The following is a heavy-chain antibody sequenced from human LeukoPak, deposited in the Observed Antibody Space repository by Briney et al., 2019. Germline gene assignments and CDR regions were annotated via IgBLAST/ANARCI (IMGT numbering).Heavy chain of an antibody. CDR1: GGSISSGGYY. D-gene: IGHD2-15*01. V-gene: IGHV4-31*03. J-gene: IGHJ4*02. CDR3: ARDGGRVKPHY. CDR2: IYYSGST. Sequence: SETLSLTCTVSGGSISSGGYYWSWIRQHPGKGLEWIGYIYYSGSTYYNPSLKSRVTISVDTSKSQFSLKLSSVTAADTAVYYCARDGGRVKPHYWGRGTLVTVSS.